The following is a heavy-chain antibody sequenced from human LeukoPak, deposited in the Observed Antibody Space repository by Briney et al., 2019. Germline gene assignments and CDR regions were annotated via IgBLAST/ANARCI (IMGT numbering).Heavy chain of an antibody. D-gene: IGHD2-15*01. Sequence: GGSLRLSCAASGFTVSGNYMSRVRQAPGKGLEWVAVISYDGSNKYYADSVKGRFTISRDNSKNTLYLQMNSLRAEDTAVYYCARDLGCSGGSCYPEAFDIWGQGTMVTVSS. J-gene: IGHJ3*02. CDR1: GFTVSGNY. V-gene: IGHV3-30-3*01. CDR2: ISYDGSNK. CDR3: ARDLGCSGGSCYPEAFDI.